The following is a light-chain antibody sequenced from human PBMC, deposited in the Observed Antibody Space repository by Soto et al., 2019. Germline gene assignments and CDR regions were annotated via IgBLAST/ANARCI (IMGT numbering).Light chain of an antibody. Sequence: EIVLTQSPGTLSLSPGERSTLSFRASQSVFTSLAWFQQKPGQAPKPLISDTSNRATGIPARFSGSGSGTDFTLTISRLEPEDFAVYYCQQYGYSRTFGQGTKVDI. J-gene: IGKJ1*01. CDR3: QQYGYSRT. V-gene: IGKV3-20*01. CDR1: QSVFTS. CDR2: DTS.